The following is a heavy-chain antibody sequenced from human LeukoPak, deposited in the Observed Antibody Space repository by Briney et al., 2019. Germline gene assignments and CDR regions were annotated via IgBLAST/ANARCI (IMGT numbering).Heavy chain of an antibody. V-gene: IGHV1-69*01. CDR3: ARDHPNTSRYSFDY. D-gene: IGHD3-22*01. J-gene: IGHJ4*02. Sequence: SVKVSCKASGGTFSSYAISWVRQAPGQGLEWMGGIIPIFGTANYAQKFQGRVTITADESTSTAYMELSSLRSEDTAVDYCARDHPNTSRYSFDYWGQGPLVTVSS. CDR1: GGTFSSYA. CDR2: IIPIFGTA.